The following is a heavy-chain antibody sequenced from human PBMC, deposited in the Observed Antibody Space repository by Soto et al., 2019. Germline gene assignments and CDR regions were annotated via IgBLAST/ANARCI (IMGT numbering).Heavy chain of an antibody. CDR1: GFTFSSYA. CDR3: AKGAGCSRTSCFKFSYYYYDYAIDV. D-gene: IGHD2-2*01. V-gene: IGHV3-23*01. J-gene: IGHJ6*02. CDR2: ISGIGGST. Sequence: RGLCFAASGFTFSSYAMSWVRQAPWKVLEWVSAISGIGGSTYYADSVKGRFTISRDNSKNTLYLQMNSLRAEDTAVYYCAKGAGCSRTSCFKFSYYYYDYAIDVWAQGTTVTVSS.